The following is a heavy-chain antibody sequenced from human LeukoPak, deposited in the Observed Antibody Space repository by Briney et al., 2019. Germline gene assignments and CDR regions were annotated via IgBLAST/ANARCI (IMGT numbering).Heavy chain of an antibody. D-gene: IGHD5-24*01. V-gene: IGHV1-69*05. CDR1: GGTFSSYP. Sequence: SVKVSCKASGGTFSSYPISCVRQAPGQGLEWMGGIIPLFGTANYAQKFQGRVTITTDESTSTAYMALSSLRSEDTAVYYCAREGEDGYNRGRGAFNIWGQGTMVTVSS. CDR2: IIPLFGTA. J-gene: IGHJ3*02. CDR3: AREGEDGYNRGRGAFNI.